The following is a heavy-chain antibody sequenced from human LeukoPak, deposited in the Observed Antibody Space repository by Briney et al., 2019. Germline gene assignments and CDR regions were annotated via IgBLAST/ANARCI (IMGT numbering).Heavy chain of an antibody. J-gene: IGHJ4*02. CDR3: TRDPPSSGWSFDY. CDR1: GFTFGSYS. Sequence: PGGSLRLSCAASGFTFGSYSMNWVRKVPGKGLQWVSSISSTSRYIYYLDSVKGRFTVSRDNAKNSLSLQMNSLGVEDTAVYYCTRDPPSSGWSFDYWGQGTLVTVSS. CDR2: ISSTSRYI. V-gene: IGHV3-21*01. D-gene: IGHD6-19*01.